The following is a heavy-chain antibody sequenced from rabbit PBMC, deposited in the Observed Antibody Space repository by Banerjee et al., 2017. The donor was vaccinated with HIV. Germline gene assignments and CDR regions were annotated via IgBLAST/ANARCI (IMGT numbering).Heavy chain of an antibody. V-gene: IGHV1S45*01. D-gene: IGHD8-1*01. CDR1: EFSFNNNYW. J-gene: IGHJ4*01. CDR3: ARDDAGSSYSIYYFNL. Sequence: EESGGDLVKPEGSLTLTCTASEFSFNNNYWICWVRQAPGKGLEWIGCIYAGDGGTYYASWAKGRFTISKTSSTTVTLQMTSLTAADTATYFCARDDAGSSYSIYYFNLWGPGTLVTVS. CDR2: IYAGDGGT.